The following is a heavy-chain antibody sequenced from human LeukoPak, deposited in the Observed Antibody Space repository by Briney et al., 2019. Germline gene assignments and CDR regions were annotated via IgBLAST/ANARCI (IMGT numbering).Heavy chain of an antibody. CDR1: GFTFSSNA. CDR2: ISYDGSNK. V-gene: IGHV3-30-3*01. D-gene: IGHD6-19*01. CDR3: ASSGWSLPLYYYYGMDV. J-gene: IGHJ6*02. Sequence: PGRSLRLSCAASGFTFSSNAMHWVRQAPGKGLEWVAVISYDGSNKYYADSVKGRFTISRDNSKNTLYLQMNSLRAEDTAVYYCASSGWSLPLYYYYGMDVWGQGTTVTVSS.